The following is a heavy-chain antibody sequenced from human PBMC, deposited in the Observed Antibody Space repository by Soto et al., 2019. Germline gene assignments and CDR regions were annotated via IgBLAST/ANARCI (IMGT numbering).Heavy chain of an antibody. J-gene: IGHJ5*02. D-gene: IGHD3-22*01. Sequence: PSETLSLTCTVSGGSISSGDYYWSWIRQPPGKGLEWIGYIYYSGSTYYNPSLKSRVTISVDTSKNQFSLKLSSVTAADTAVYYCARGYYYDSSGSYWFDPWGQGTLVTVSS. CDR2: IYYSGST. CDR3: ARGYYYDSSGSYWFDP. V-gene: IGHV4-30-4*01. CDR1: GGSISSGDYY.